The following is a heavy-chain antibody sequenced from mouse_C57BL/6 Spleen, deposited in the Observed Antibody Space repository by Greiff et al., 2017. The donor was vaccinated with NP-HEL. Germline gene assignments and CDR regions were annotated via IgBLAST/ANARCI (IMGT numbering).Heavy chain of an antibody. CDR2: INPYNGGT. CDR1: GYTFTDYY. Sequence: EVQLQQSGPVLVKPGASVKMSCKASGYTFTDYYMNWVKQSHRKSLEWIGVINPYNGGTSYNQKFKGKATLTVDKSSSTAYMELNSLTSEDSAVYYCAREGYYPLDYWGQGTTLTVSS. J-gene: IGHJ2*01. V-gene: IGHV1-19*01. CDR3: AREGYYPLDY. D-gene: IGHD2-3*01.